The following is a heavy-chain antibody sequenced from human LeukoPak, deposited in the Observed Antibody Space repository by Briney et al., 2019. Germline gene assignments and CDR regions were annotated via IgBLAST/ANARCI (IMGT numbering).Heavy chain of an antibody. CDR2: ISYDGSNK. V-gene: IGHV3-30-3*01. CDR3: ARDGRDTALKALDY. D-gene: IGHD5-18*01. Sequence: PGGSLRLSGAASGFTFSNYAMHWVRQAPGKGLEWVAVISYDGSNKYYADSVKGRFTISRDNSKNTLSLLMDSLRAEDTAVYYCARDGRDTALKALDYWGQGTLVTVSS. CDR1: GFTFSNYA. J-gene: IGHJ4*02.